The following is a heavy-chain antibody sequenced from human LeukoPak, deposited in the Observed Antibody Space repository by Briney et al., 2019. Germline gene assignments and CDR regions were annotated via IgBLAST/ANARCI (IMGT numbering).Heavy chain of an antibody. J-gene: IGHJ4*02. Sequence: PGGSLRLSCAASGFPFSDYWMDRVRQAPGKGMEWVANINQDGRIQYYADSVRGRFIISRNNAKNSLYLQMYSLRAEDTAIYFCSRSLDYLGQGALVTVSS. CDR1: GFPFSDYW. CDR2: INQDGRIQ. V-gene: IGHV3-7*03. CDR3: SRSLDY.